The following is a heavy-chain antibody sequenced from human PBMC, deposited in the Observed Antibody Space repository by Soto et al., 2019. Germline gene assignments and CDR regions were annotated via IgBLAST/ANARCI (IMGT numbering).Heavy chain of an antibody. CDR3: ARDISSSWSYYYYCMDV. Sequence: GASVKVSCKASGYTFTSYGISWVRQAPGQGIEWMGWISAYNGNTNYAQKLQGRVTMTTDTSTSTAYMELRSLRSDDTAVYYCARDISSSWSYYYYCMDVWGQGTTVTVSS. V-gene: IGHV1-18*04. CDR1: GYTFTSYG. D-gene: IGHD6-13*01. CDR2: ISAYNGNT. J-gene: IGHJ6*02.